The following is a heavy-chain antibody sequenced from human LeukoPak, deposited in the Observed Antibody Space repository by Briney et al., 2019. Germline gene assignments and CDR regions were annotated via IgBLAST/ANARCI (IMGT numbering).Heavy chain of an antibody. D-gene: IGHD4-17*01. V-gene: IGHV3-23*01. Sequence: GGSLRLSCAASGFTFNNCDMNCVRQAPRGGLEWWSSISGGGETTYYADSAKGRFTISRDNSKNTLYLQMNSLRAEDTAVYYCARDYADYVGYFFFDYWGQGTLVTVSS. J-gene: IGHJ4*02. CDR3: ARDYADYVGYFFFDY. CDR1: GFTFNNCD. CDR2: ISGGGETT.